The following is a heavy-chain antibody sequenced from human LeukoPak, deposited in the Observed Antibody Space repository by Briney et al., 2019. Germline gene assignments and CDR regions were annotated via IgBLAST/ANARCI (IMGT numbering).Heavy chain of an antibody. CDR3: TKLAGIRGRIVYYFDY. J-gene: IGHJ4*02. CDR1: GFTFSTHA. CDR2: MSGRGDTS. Sequence: GGSLRLSCAASGFTFSTHAMTWVRQAPGKGLEWVSGMSGRGDTSYYADSVKGRFIPARDTSKHTLCLQMNRLRTEDTSVYYCTKLAGIRGRIVYYFDYWGQGTLLTLP. D-gene: IGHD5/OR15-5a*01. V-gene: IGHV3-23*01.